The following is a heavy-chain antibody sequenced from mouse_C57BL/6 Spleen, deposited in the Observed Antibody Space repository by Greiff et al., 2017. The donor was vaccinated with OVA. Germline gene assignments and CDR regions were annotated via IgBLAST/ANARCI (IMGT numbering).Heavy chain of an antibody. CDR3: ARSPYYYGSSGVYYFDY. J-gene: IGHJ2*01. V-gene: IGHV1-50*01. D-gene: IGHD1-1*01. Sequence: QVQLQQPGAELVKPGASVKLSCKASGYTFTSYWMQWVKQRPGQGLEWIGEIDPSDSYTNYNQKFKGKATLTVDTSSSTAYMQLSSLTSEDSAVYYCARSPYYYGSSGVYYFDYWGQGTTLTVSS. CDR2: IDPSDSYT. CDR1: GYTFTSYW.